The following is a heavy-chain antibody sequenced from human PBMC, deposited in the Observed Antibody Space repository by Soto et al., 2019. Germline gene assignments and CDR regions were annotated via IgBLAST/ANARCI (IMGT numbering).Heavy chain of an antibody. J-gene: IGHJ4*02. CDR3: TSMNQQVPPKKDY. V-gene: IGHV1-69*02. CDR1: GGTFSSYT. CDR2: IIPILGIA. D-gene: IGHD2-2*01. Sequence: SVKVSCKASGGTFSSYTISWVRQAPGQGLEWMGRIIPILGIANYAQKFQGRGTITADKSTSTAYMELSSLRSEDTAVYYCTSMNQQVPPKKDYWGQEPLVTVSA.